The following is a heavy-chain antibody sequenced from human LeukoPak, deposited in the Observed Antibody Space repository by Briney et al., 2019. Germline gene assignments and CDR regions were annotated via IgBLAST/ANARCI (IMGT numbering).Heavy chain of an antibody. J-gene: IGHJ4*02. D-gene: IGHD2-21*02. CDR3: AYDYCGGDCYPSDFDY. Sequence: GASVKVSCKASGGTFSSYAISWVRQAPGQGLEWMGRIIPILGIANYAQKFQGRVTITADKSTSTAYMELSSLRSEDTAVYYCAYDYCGGDCYPSDFDYWGQGTLVTVSS. CDR1: GGTFSSYA. CDR2: IIPILGIA. V-gene: IGHV1-69*04.